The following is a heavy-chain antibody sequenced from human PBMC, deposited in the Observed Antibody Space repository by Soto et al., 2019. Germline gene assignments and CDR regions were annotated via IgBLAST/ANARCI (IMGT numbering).Heavy chain of an antibody. V-gene: IGHV3-48*02. Sequence: PGGSLRLSCAASGFTFSSYSMNWVRQAPGKGLEWVSYISSSSSTIYYADSVKGRFTISRDNAKNSLYLQMNSLRDEDTAVYYCARDRSSSGLSDYYYYYGMDVWGQGTTVTVSS. D-gene: IGHD6-19*01. CDR1: GFTFSSYS. J-gene: IGHJ6*02. CDR2: ISSSSSTI. CDR3: ARDRSSSGLSDYYYYYGMDV.